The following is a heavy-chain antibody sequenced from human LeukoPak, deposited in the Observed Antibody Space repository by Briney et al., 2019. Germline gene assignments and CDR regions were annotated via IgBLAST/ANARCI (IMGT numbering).Heavy chain of an antibody. J-gene: IGHJ4*02. D-gene: IGHD5-12*01. CDR2: INPNSGGT. CDR3: AMRYSGYDNPHQTDFDY. CDR1: GYTFTGYY. V-gene: IGHV1-2*02. Sequence: ASVKVSCKASGYTFTGYYMHWVRQAPGQGLEWMGWINPNSGGTNYAQKFQGRVTITTDESTSTAYMELSSLRSEDTAVYYRAMRYSGYDNPHQTDFDYWGQGTLVTVSS.